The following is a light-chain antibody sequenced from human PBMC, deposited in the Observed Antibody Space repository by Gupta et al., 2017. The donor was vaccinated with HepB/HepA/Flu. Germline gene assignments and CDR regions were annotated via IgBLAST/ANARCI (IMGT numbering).Light chain of an antibody. Sequence: IVMTQSPLSLPVTPGEPPSISCRASQSLLQSNGYNYLDWYLQKPGQSPQLLIYLGSNRASGVPDRFSGSGSGTDFTLKISRVEAEDVGVYYCMQALQTSYTFGQGTKLEIK. V-gene: IGKV2-28*01. J-gene: IGKJ2*01. CDR1: QSLLQSNGYNY. CDR3: MQALQTSYT. CDR2: LGS.